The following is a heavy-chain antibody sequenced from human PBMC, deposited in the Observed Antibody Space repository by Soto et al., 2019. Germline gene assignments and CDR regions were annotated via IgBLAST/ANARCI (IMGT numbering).Heavy chain of an antibody. CDR3: AHRGPYYDSSGYSN. J-gene: IGHJ4*02. D-gene: IGHD3-22*01. CDR2: IYWDDDK. CDR1: GFSLSTSGVG. Sequence: SGPTLVNPTQTLTLTRTFSGFSLSTSGVGVGWIRQPPGKALEWLALIYWDDDKRYSPSLKSRLTITKDTSKNQVVLTMTNMDPVDTATYYCAHRGPYYDSSGYSNWGQGTLVTVSS. V-gene: IGHV2-5*02.